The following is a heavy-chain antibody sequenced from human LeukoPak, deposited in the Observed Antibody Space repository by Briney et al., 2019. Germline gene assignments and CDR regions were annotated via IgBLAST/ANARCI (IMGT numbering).Heavy chain of an antibody. D-gene: IGHD3-22*01. CDR1: GGTFSSYA. CDR2: IIPIFGTA. Sequence: SVKVSCKASGGTFSSYAISWVRQAPGQGLEWMGGIIPIFGTANYAQKFQGRVTITADESTSTAYMELSSPRSEDTAVYYCARDCYDSSGYYYYFDYWGQGTLVTVSS. CDR3: ARDCYDSSGYYYYFDY. V-gene: IGHV1-69*13. J-gene: IGHJ4*02.